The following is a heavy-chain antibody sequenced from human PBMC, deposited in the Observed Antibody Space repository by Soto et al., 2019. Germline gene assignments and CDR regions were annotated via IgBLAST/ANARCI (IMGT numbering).Heavy chain of an antibody. CDR3: AKDQWGLSGEWLGGYFDH. J-gene: IGHJ4*02. CDR1: GFNFMSYA. D-gene: IGHD2-8*02. V-gene: IGHV3-64D*06. CDR2: ISRDGRIT. Sequence: PGGSLRLSCPVSGFNFMSYAMHWVRRAPGRRLEHVSAISRDGRITYYAAPVNDRFTITRDNSKNTLYLQMSSLSVDDTAVYYCAKDQWGLSGEWLGGYFDHWGQGTQVTVSS.